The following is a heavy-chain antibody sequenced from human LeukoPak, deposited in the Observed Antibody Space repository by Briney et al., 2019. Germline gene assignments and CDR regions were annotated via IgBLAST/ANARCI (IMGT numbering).Heavy chain of an antibody. CDR3: AKGSPSSSGYDFDY. CDR2: ISGSGGST. CDR1: GFTFSSYA. Sequence: GGSLRLSCAASGFTFSSYAMSWVRQAPGKGLKWVSGISGSGGSTYYADSVKGRFTISRDNSKNTLFLQMNSLRAEDTAVYYCAKGSPSSSGYDFDYWGQGTLVTVSS. V-gene: IGHV3-23*01. J-gene: IGHJ4*02. D-gene: IGHD3-22*01.